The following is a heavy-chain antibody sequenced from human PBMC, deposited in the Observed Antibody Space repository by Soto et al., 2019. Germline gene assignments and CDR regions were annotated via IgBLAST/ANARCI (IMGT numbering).Heavy chain of an antibody. J-gene: IGHJ4*02. V-gene: IGHV3-33*01. Sequence: QVQLVESGGDVVQPGRSLKLSCAASGFTFSQYGMHWVRQAPGKGLEWVAVIWWDGSEEYYAESVKGRFSISRDNSQNTVFLQMNSLRVEDTALYYCARDRRASSSWYGNFDYWGQGALVTVSS. CDR3: ARDRRASSSWYGNFDY. CDR1: GFTFSQYG. CDR2: IWWDGSEE. D-gene: IGHD6-13*01.